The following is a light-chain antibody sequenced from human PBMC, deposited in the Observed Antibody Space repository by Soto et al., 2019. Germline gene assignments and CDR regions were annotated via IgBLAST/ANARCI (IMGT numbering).Light chain of an antibody. CDR2: AAS. Sequence: DIQMTQSPSTLSASVGDRVTITCRASQSITTWLAWYQQKPGKAPKLLIYAASSLQSGVPSRFSGSGSGTDFTLTISSLQPEDFATYYCQQSYSTPPERYTFGQGTKLEIK. CDR1: QSITTW. V-gene: IGKV1-39*01. J-gene: IGKJ2*01. CDR3: QQSYSTPPERYT.